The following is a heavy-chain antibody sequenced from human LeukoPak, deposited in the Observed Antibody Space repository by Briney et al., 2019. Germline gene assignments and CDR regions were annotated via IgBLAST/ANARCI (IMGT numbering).Heavy chain of an antibody. J-gene: IGHJ6*03. D-gene: IGHD6-6*01. Sequence: ASVKVSCKASGYTFTNYGISWVRHAPGQGLVGMGWISVYSGNTNYAQKFQGRVTITTDESTSTAYMELSSLRSEDTAVYYCARGSSSSKYYYYYYMDVWGKGTTVTVSS. CDR3: ARGSSSSKYYYYYYMDV. CDR2: ISVYSGNT. V-gene: IGHV1-18*01. CDR1: GYTFTNYG.